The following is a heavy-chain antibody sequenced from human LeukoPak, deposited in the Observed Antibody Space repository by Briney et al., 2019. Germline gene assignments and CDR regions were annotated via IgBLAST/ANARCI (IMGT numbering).Heavy chain of an antibody. CDR2: ISSSSCYI. J-gene: IGHJ3*02. CDR3: ARWQGSLDAFDI. Sequence: GGSLRLSCAASGFTFSNYAMNWVRQAPGKGLEWVSSISSSSCYIYYADSVKGRFTISRDNAKDSLYLQMNSLRAEDTAVYYCARWQGSLDAFDIWGQGTMVTVSS. V-gene: IGHV3-21*01. CDR1: GFTFSNYA.